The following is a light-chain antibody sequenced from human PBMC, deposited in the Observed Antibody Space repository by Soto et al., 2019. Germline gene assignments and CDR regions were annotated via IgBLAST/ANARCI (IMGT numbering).Light chain of an antibody. CDR3: QQYGSSPWT. V-gene: IGKV3-20*01. CDR1: QSAFSSY. CDR2: GAS. Sequence: EIVLTQPPGTLSLSPGERATLSCRASQSAFSSYLAWYQQKPGQAPRLLIYGASSRATGIPDRFSGSGSGTDFTLTISRLEPEDFAVYYCQQYGSSPWTLCQGNKVEIK. J-gene: IGKJ1*01.